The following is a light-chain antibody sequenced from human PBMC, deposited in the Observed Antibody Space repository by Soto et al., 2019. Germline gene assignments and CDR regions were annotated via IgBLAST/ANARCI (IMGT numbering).Light chain of an antibody. CDR3: QKYNNWPYT. V-gene: IGKV3-15*01. CDR2: GAS. Sequence: EIVMTQSPATLSVSPGERATLSCRASQSVSSNLAWYQQKPGQAPRLLIYGASTRATGIPARFSGSGSGTEFTLTISSLQSEDFAVYYCQKYNNWPYTFGQGTKREIK. CDR1: QSVSSN. J-gene: IGKJ2*01.